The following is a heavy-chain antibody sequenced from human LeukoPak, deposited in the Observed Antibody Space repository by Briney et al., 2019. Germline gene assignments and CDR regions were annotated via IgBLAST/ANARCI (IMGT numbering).Heavy chain of an antibody. CDR1: GGSFSGYY. Sequence: SETLSLTCAVYGGSFSGYYWSWIRQPPGKGLEWIGEINHSGSTNHNPSLKSRVTISVDTSKNQFSLKLSSVTAADTAVYYCATLGDNCSSTSCPLSNWFDPWGQGTLVTVSS. V-gene: IGHV4-34*01. CDR2: INHSGST. J-gene: IGHJ5*02. CDR3: ATLGDNCSSTSCPLSNWFDP. D-gene: IGHD2-2*01.